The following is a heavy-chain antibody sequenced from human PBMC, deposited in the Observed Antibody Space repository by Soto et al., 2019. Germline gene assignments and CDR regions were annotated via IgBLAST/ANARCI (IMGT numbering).Heavy chain of an antibody. V-gene: IGHV4-34*01. CDR3: ARGRGYTSSPAPPPYYYYYMDV. CDR1: GGSFSGYY. Sequence: SETLSLTCAVYGGSFSGYYWSWIRQPPGKGLEWIGEINHSGSTNYNPSLKSRVTISVDTSKNQFSLKLSSVTAADTAVYYCARGRGYTSSPAPPPYYYYYMDVWGKGTTVTVSS. J-gene: IGHJ6*03. CDR2: INHSGST. D-gene: IGHD6-6*01.